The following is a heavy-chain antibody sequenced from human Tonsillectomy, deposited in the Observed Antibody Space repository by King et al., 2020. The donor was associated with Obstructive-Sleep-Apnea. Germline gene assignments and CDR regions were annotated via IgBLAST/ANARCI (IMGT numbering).Heavy chain of an antibody. J-gene: IGHJ4*02. V-gene: IGHV4-59*01. CDR1: SGSISSYY. CDR3: ARAGALNGYDLDY. D-gene: IGHD5-12*01. Sequence: VQLQESGPGLVKPSETLSLTCTVSSGSISSYYWSWIRQPPGKGLEWIGYIYYTGRTNYNPALGSRGTISLDTSKNQFSLKLSSVTAADTAVYYCARAGALNGYDLDYWGQGTLVTVSS. CDR2: IYYTGRT.